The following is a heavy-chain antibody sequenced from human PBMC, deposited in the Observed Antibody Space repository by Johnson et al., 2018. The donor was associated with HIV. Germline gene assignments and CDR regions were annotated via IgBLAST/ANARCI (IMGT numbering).Heavy chain of an antibody. Sequence: QVQLVESGGGVVQPGGSLRLSCAASGFTFSSYGMHWVRQAPGKGLEWVAFIRYDGSNKYYADSVKGRFTISRDNAKNSLYLQMNSLRAEDTALYYCAKGGWLQFNAFDIWGQGTMVTVSS. V-gene: IGHV3-30*02. CDR1: GFTFSSYG. D-gene: IGHD5-24*01. CDR3: AKGGWLQFNAFDI. J-gene: IGHJ3*02. CDR2: IRYDGSNK.